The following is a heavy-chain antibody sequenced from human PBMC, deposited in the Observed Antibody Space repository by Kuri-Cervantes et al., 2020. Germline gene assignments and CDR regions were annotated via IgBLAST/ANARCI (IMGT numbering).Heavy chain of an antibody. CDR3: ARAWSSGWQKDAFDI. J-gene: IGHJ3*02. CDR1: GYSISSGYF. CDR2: IYYSGST. D-gene: IGHD6-19*01. Sequence: SQTLSLTCAVSGYSISSGYFWGWIRQPPGRGLEWIGYIYYSGSTNYNPSLKSRVTISVDTSKNQFSLKLSSVTAADTAVYYCARAWSSGWQKDAFDIWGQGTMVTVSS. V-gene: IGHV4-59*01.